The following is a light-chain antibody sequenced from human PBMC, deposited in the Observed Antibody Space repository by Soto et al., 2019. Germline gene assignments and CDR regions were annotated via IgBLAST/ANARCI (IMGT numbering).Light chain of an antibody. V-gene: IGLV8-61*01. CDR2: STN. J-gene: IGLJ3*02. CDR3: LLYLGGGIWV. CDR1: SGSVSTNYY. Sequence: QTVVTQEPSLSVSPGGTVTLTCGLSSGSVSTNYYPSWYQQTPGQAPRTLIYSTNTRSSGVPDRFSGSILGNKAALTITGAQADDDSYYYCLLYLGGGIWVFGGGTKLTVL.